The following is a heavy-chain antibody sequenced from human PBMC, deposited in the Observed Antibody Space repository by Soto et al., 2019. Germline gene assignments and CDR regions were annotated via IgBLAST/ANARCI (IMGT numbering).Heavy chain of an antibody. CDR1: GFTFSRHG. Sequence: QVQLVESGGGVVQPGRSLRLSCAASGFTFSRHGMHWVRQAPGKGLEWVAVISFDGSSKDYVESVRGRFSISRDNSENTLYVQMDSLRDEDTAVYYCAREEEVTGDWYFDLWGRGTLVTVAS. CDR2: ISFDGSSK. CDR3: AREEEVTGDWYFDL. D-gene: IGHD5-18*01. V-gene: IGHV3-30*03. J-gene: IGHJ2*01.